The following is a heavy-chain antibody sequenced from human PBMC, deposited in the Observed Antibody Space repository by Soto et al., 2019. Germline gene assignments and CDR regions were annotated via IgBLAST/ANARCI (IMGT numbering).Heavy chain of an antibody. CDR3: ARSVYGDYFDY. CDR2: IYSGGST. J-gene: IGHJ4*02. V-gene: IGHV3-53*04. CDR1: GFTVSSNY. Sequence: EVQLVESGGGLVQPGGSLRLSCAASGFTVSSNYMSWVRQAPGKGLEWVSVIYSGGSTYYADTVKGRFTISRHNSKNALYLQMNSRRAEDTSVYYCARSVYGDYFDYWGQGSLVTVSS. D-gene: IGHD4-17*01.